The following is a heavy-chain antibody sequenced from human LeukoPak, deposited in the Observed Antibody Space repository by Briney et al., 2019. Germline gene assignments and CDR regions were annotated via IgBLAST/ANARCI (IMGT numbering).Heavy chain of an antibody. CDR3: ARTVVIAAAGFDY. CDR1: GGSISSGSYY. Sequence: SQTLSLTCTVSGGSISSGSYYWSWIRQPPGKGLEWIGRIYTSGSTNYNPSLKSRVTISVDTSKNQFSLKLSSVTAADTAVYYCARTVVIAAAGFDYWGQGTLVTVSS. D-gene: IGHD6-13*01. CDR2: IYTSGST. J-gene: IGHJ4*02. V-gene: IGHV4-61*02.